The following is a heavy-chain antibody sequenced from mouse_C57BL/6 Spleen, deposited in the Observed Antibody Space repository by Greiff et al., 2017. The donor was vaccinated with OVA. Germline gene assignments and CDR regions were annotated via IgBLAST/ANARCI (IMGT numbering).Heavy chain of an antibody. CDR1: GYSFTGYY. J-gene: IGHJ4*01. Sequence: EVKLVESGPELVKPGASVKISCKASGYSFTGYYMNWVKQSPEKSLEWIGEINPSTGGTTYNQKFKAKATLTVDKSSSTAYMQLKSLTSEDSAVYYCARTGNYGAMDYWGQGTSVTVSS. CDR2: INPSTGGT. D-gene: IGHD2-1*01. CDR3: ARTGNYGAMDY. V-gene: IGHV1-42*01.